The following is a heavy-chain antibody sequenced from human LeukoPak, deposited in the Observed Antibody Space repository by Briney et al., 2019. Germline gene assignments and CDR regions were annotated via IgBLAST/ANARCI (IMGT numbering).Heavy chain of an antibody. V-gene: IGHV3-23*01. CDR3: ARELKVGGITYAFDI. CDR1: GLTFRNYA. J-gene: IGHJ3*02. Sequence: PGGSLRLSCAASGLTFRNYAMSWVRQAPGKGLEWVSAINDSGDKTSYSDSVKGRFTISRDNSKNTLYLQLSSLGAEDTAMFYCARELKVGGITYAFDIWGQGTMVTVSS. CDR2: INDSGDKT. D-gene: IGHD1-26*01.